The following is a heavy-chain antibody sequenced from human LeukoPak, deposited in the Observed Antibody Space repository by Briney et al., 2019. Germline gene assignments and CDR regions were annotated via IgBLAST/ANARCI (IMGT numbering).Heavy chain of an antibody. CDR3: AKDQVGYSSGWIEYFQH. J-gene: IGHJ1*01. V-gene: IGHV3-30*18. D-gene: IGHD6-19*01. CDR1: GFTFDDYV. Sequence: GGSLRLSCTASGFTFDDYVMSWFRQAPGKGLEWVAVISYDGSNKYYADSVKGRFTISRDNSKNTLYLQMNSLRAEDTAVYYCAKDQVGYSSGWIEYFQHWGQGTLVTVSS. CDR2: ISYDGSNK.